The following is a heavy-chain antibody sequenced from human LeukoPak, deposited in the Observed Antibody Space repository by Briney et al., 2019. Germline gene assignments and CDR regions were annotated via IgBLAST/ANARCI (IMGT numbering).Heavy chain of an antibody. J-gene: IGHJ4*02. CDR2: ISSTSYTI. D-gene: IGHD6-6*01. CDR3: ARDLDSSSGFDY. V-gene: IGHV3-48*01. Sequence: GGSLRLSCAASGFTLSSYNMKWVRQAPGKGLEWVSYISSTSYTIYYADSVKGRFTISRDNVKKSLYLQMNSLRAEDTAVYFCARDLDSSSGFDYWGQGTLVTVSS. CDR1: GFTLSSYN.